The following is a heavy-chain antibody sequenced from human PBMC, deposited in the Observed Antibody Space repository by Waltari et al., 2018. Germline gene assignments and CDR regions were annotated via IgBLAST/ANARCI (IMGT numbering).Heavy chain of an antibody. D-gene: IGHD3-10*01. V-gene: IGHV1-69-2*01. Sequence: EVELVQSGAEVKKPGATVKISCKASGYTFMAYSMHWVQQAPGKGLEWMGRIDPEDGETVYSEKFQGRVTITADTSTDTAYMELSSLTSGDTAVYYCAPLPGGSGQTFDYWGQGTLVTVSS. CDR2: IDPEDGET. CDR3: APLPGGSGQTFDY. CDR1: GYTFMAYS. J-gene: IGHJ4*02.